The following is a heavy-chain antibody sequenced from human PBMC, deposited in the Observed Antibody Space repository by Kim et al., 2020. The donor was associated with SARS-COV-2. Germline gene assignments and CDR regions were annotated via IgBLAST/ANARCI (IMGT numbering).Heavy chain of an antibody. Sequence: GGSLRLSCEASGFTFSSQSMSWVRRGSGKGLEWVASMKEDGSNIYYVDSVKGRFTISRDNGKNSLYLQMNTLRPEDTAVYYCAKGAVTRHDYWGAGALVIVS. D-gene: IGHD3-3*01. CDR3: AKGAVTRHDY. CDR1: GFTFSSQS. J-gene: IGHJ4*02. CDR2: MKEDGSNI. V-gene: IGHV3-7*03.